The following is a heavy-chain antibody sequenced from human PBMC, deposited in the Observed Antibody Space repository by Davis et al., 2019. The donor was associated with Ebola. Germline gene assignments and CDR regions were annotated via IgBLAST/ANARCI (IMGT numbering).Heavy chain of an antibody. V-gene: IGHV3-11*01. CDR2: ISGSGLST. CDR3: VRRHYFDSSGYYRYFDV. Sequence: GESLKISCTASGFTFSDYYMNWIRQAPGKGLEWVSFISGSGLSTQYADSVKGRFTISRDNANNSLYLQMNSLRTEDTAVYYCVRRHYFDSSGYYRYFDVWGRGTLVTVSS. J-gene: IGHJ2*01. D-gene: IGHD3-22*01. CDR1: GFTFSDYY.